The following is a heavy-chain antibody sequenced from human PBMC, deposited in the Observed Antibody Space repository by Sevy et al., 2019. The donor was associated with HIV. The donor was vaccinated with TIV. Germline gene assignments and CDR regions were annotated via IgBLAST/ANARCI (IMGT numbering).Heavy chain of an antibody. CDR1: GYTFTSYG. CDR2: ISAYNGNT. CDR3: ARVLGSDYDFWSGYTLYYYGMDV. V-gene: IGHV1-18*01. J-gene: IGHJ6*02. Sequence: ASVKVSCKASGYTFTSYGISWVRQAPGQGLEWMGWISAYNGNTNYAQKLQGRVTMTTERSTSTAYMELKSLRSDETAVFCCARVLGSDYDFWSGYTLYYYGMDVWGQGTTVTVSS. D-gene: IGHD3-3*01.